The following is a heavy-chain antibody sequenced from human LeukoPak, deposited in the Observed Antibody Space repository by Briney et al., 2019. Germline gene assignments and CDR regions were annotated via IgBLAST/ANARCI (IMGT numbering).Heavy chain of an antibody. D-gene: IGHD3/OR15-3a*01. Sequence: SQTLSLTCAISGDSVSSNSAAWNWIRQSPSRGLEWLGRTYYRSKWYNDFAPSVRNRITINPDTSKNQFSLQLNAVTPEDTAVYYCARGGLILLANTPLGAFDIWGQGTMVSVSS. CDR3: ARGGLILLANTPLGAFDI. CDR2: TYYRSKWYN. V-gene: IGHV6-1*01. CDR1: GDSVSSNSAA. J-gene: IGHJ3*02.